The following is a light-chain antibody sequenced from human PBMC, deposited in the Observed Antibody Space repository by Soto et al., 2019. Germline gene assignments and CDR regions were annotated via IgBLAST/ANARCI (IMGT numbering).Light chain of an antibody. CDR3: QQFGDSLT. CDR1: QSVSSTY. Sequence: ELVLTQSPGTLSLSPGERATLSCRASQSVSSTYLVWYQQKPGQAPRLLIYGATSRASGIPDRFSGSGSGTDFTLTISRLEPEDFAVYYCQQFGDSLTFGPGTKVDIK. CDR2: GAT. J-gene: IGKJ3*01. V-gene: IGKV3-20*01.